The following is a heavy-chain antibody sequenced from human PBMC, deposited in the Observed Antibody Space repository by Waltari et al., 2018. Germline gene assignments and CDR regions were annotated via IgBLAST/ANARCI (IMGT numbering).Heavy chain of an antibody. CDR3: ARGLGNGDYSYYFDY. D-gene: IGHD4-17*01. CDR1: GYTFTSYY. J-gene: IGHJ4*02. Sequence: QVQLVQSGAEVKKPGASVKVSCKASGYTFTSYYMHWVRQAPGQGLEWMGIINPSGGSTSYAQKFQGRVTMTRDTSTSTVYMELSSLRSEDTAVYYCARGLGNGDYSYYFDYWGQGTLVTVSS. V-gene: IGHV1-46*01. CDR2: INPSGGST.